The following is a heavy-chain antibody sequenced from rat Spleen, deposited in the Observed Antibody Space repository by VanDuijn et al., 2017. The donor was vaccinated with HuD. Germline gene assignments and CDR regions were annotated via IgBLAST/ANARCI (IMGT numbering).Heavy chain of an antibody. CDR1: GFTFSNFP. V-gene: IGHV5-46*01. D-gene: IGHD1-11*01. CDR3: TRTYGGYTSHWFAY. J-gene: IGHJ3*01. Sequence: EVQLVESGGGLVQPERSLKLSCAASGFTFSNFPMAWVRQAPKKGLDWVATISTSGSRTYYPDSVKGRFTISRDDAKSSLSLQMNSLQTEDTAIYFCTRTYGGYTSHWFAYWGHGTLVTVSS. CDR2: ISTSGSRT.